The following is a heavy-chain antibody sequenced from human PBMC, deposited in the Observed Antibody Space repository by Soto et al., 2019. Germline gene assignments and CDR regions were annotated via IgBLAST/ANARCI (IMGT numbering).Heavy chain of an antibody. D-gene: IGHD6-13*01. CDR2: IWYDGSNK. Sequence: GGSLRLSCAASGFTFSSYGMHWVRQAPGKGLEWVAVIWYDGSNKYYADSVKGRFTISRDNSKNTLYLQMNSLRAEDTAVYYCARERYSSSWYYYGMDVWGQGTTVTVSS. V-gene: IGHV3-33*01. J-gene: IGHJ6*02. CDR1: GFTFSSYG. CDR3: ARERYSSSWYYYGMDV.